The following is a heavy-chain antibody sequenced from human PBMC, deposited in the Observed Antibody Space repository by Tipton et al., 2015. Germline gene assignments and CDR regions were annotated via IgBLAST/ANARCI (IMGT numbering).Heavy chain of an antibody. Sequence: TLSLTCTVSGGSINNYFWSWIRQPPGKGLEWIGYIYYSGTTNYNPSLRGRVTISVDTSKKQFSLRLSSVTAADTAIYYCARDEYADYRGHFPQWGQGTLVTVSS. J-gene: IGHJ1*01. CDR2: IYYSGTT. D-gene: IGHD2-8*01. CDR1: GGSINNYF. CDR3: ARDEYADYRGHFPQ. V-gene: IGHV4-59*01.